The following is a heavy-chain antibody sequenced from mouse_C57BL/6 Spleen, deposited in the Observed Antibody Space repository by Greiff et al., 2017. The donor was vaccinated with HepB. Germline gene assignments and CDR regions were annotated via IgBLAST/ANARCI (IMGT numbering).Heavy chain of an antibody. D-gene: IGHD4-1*02. CDR3: ARSTGTGGYYFDY. J-gene: IGHJ2*01. CDR1: GYAFSSSW. Sequence: VQLQESGPELVKPGASVKISCKASGYAFSSSWMNWVKQRPGKGLEWIGRIYPGDGDTNYNGKFKGKATLTADKSSSTAYMQLSSLTSEDSAVYFCARSTGTGGYYFDYWGQGTTLTVSS. CDR2: IYPGDGDT. V-gene: IGHV1-82*01.